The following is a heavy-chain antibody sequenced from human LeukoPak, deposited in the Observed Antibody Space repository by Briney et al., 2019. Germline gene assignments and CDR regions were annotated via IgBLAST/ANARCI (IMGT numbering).Heavy chain of an antibody. D-gene: IGHD2-2*01. CDR2: TCSTRTYI. J-gene: IGHJ4*02. Sequence: GESLRLSCAASGFTFCSYTMNWVRQAPGKGPEWVSSTCSTRTYICYADSVKGRFTISRDNVKNSVYLQMDSLRAEDTAVYYCARGFGGYCSSTSCLVTIDYWGQGIPVTVSS. CDR3: ARGFGGYCSSTSCLVTIDY. V-gene: IGHV3-21*01. CDR1: GFTFCSYT.